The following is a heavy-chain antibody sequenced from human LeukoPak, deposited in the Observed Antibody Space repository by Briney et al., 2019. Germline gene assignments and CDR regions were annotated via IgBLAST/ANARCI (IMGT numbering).Heavy chain of an antibody. CDR3: ARGPAVVNPNFDY. J-gene: IGHJ4*02. V-gene: IGHV1-2*02. CDR1: GYTFTGYY. CDR2: INPNSGGT. Sequence: ASVKVSCKASGYTFTGYYMHWVRQAPGQGLEWMGWINPNSGGTNYAQKFQGRVAMTRDTSISTAYMELSRLRSDDTAVYYCARGPAVVNPNFDYWGQGTLVTVSS. D-gene: IGHD4-23*01.